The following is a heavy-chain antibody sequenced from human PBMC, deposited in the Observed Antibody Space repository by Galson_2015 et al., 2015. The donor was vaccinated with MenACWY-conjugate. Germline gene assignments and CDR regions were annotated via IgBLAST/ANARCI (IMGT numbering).Heavy chain of an antibody. D-gene: IGHD3-10*01. V-gene: IGHV1-3*01. CDR3: ARGRRRDYYGSGSYGSDFDY. CDR2: INAGNGNT. CDR1: GYTFTSYA. Sequence: SVKASCKASGYTFTSYAMHWVRQAPGQRLEWMGWINAGNGNTKYSQKFQGRVTITRDTSASTAYMELSSLRSEDTAVYYCARGRRRDYYGSGSYGSDFDYWGQGTLVTVSS. J-gene: IGHJ4*02.